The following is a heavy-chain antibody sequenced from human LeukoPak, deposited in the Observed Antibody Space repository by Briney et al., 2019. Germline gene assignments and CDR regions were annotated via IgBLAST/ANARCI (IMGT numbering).Heavy chain of an antibody. CDR1: GFTFSNAW. V-gene: IGHV3-15*01. Sequence: GGSLRLSCAASGFTFSNAWMSWVRQAPGKGLEWVGRIKSKTDGGTTDYAAPVKGKFIISRDDSKNTLYLQMNSLKTEDTAVYYCTTQERKQLSRSPDYWGQGTLVTVSS. D-gene: IGHD6-13*01. CDR2: IKSKTDGGTT. J-gene: IGHJ4*02. CDR3: TTQERKQLSRSPDY.